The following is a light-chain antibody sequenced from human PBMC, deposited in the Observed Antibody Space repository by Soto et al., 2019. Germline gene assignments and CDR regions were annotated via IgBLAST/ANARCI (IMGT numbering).Light chain of an antibody. J-gene: IGKJ3*01. V-gene: IGKV1-33*01. CDR2: DAS. CDR3: QQYDNRPPVT. Sequence: DIQMTQSPSSLSASVGDRVTITCQASQDISNYLNWYQQKPGKAPKLLIYDASNLETGVPSRFSGSGSGTDFTFTISSLQPEDIATYYCQQYDNRPPVTFCPGTKVDIK. CDR1: QDISNY.